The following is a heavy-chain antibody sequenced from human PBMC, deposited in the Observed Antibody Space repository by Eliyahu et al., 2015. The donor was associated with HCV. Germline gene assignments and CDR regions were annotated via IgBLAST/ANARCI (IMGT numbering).Heavy chain of an antibody. CDR2: IYYSGST. D-gene: IGHD4-11*01. CDR1: GGSISSYF. CDR3: ARGGYSKVDAFDI. Sequence: QVQLQESGPGLVKPSEILSLTCTVSGGSISSYFWSWIRHPPGKGLEWIGYIYYSGSTTYNPSLKSRLTISVDTSKNQFSLKLRSVTAADTAVYYCARGGYSKVDAFDIWGQGTMVTVSS. V-gene: IGHV4-59*01. J-gene: IGHJ3*02.